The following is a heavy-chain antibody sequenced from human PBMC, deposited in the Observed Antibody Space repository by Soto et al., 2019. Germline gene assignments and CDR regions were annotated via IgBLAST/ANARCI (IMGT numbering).Heavy chain of an antibody. CDR2: ISSGGSA. J-gene: IGHJ5*01. V-gene: IGHV4-4*07. CDR1: GGAINSYF. Sequence: QGPLQGSGPGLVRPSETLSLTCSVSGGAINSYFWIWIRQSAGTGLEWIGRISSGGSAIYNPSLMGRVTISVDTSRNQFSLRLTSVTAAYTAIDSWARDAYPSWFDFLGQGTLVTVSS. CDR3: ARDAYPSWFDF.